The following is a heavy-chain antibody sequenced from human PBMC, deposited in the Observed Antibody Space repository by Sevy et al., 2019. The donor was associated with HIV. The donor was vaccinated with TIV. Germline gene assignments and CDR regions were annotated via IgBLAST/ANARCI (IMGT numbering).Heavy chain of an antibody. CDR3: AREGCTKPHDY. V-gene: IGHV3-23*01. CDR1: GFTFSKYS. Sequence: GGSLRLSCAASGFTFSKYSMSWVRQPPGKGLEWVSTLSFGCGEINYADSVKGRFTISRDKSKSSVYLQMNNLRPEDTAVYYGAREGCTKPHDYWGQGTLVTVSS. CDR2: LSFGCGEI. J-gene: IGHJ4*02. D-gene: IGHD2-8*01.